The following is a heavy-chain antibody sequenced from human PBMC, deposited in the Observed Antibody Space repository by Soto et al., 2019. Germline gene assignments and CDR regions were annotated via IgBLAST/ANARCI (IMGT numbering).Heavy chain of an antibody. CDR3: ARALGEWGSKARWYFAL. V-gene: IGHV1-3*01. D-gene: IGHD7-27*01. J-gene: IGHJ2*01. Sequence: GASVKVSCKASGYTFTSYAMHWVRQAPGQRLEWMGWINAGNGNTKYSQKFQGRVTITRDTSASTAYMELSSLRSEDTAVYYCARALGEWGSKARWYFALWGRGTLVTVSS. CDR1: GYTFTSYA. CDR2: INAGNGNT.